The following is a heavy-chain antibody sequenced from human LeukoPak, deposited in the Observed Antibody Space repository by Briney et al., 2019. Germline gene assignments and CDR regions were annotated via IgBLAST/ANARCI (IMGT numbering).Heavy chain of an antibody. CDR2: IYSGGST. CDR3: ARDVALDGYNHDAFDI. J-gene: IGHJ3*02. Sequence: PGGSLRLSCAASGFTVSSNYMSWVRQAPGKGLEWVSVIYSGGSTYYADSVTGRFTISRDNSKNTLYLQMNSLRAEDTAVYYCARDVALDGYNHDAFDIWGQGTMVTVSS. V-gene: IGHV3-53*01. CDR1: GFTVSSNY. D-gene: IGHD5-24*01.